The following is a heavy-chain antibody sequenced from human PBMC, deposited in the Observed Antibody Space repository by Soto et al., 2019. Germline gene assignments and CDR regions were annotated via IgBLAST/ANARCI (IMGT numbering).Heavy chain of an antibody. V-gene: IGHV3-11*01. CDR1: GFTFSDYY. J-gene: IGHJ4*02. D-gene: IGHD2-2*01. CDR2: ISSSGSTI. Sequence: GGSLRLSCAASGFTFSDYYMSWIRQAPGKGLEWVSYISSSGSTIYYADSVKGRFTISRDNAKNSLYLQMNSLRAEDTAVYYCARWTVYCSSTSCLFDYWGQGTLVTVSS. CDR3: ARWTVYCSSTSCLFDY.